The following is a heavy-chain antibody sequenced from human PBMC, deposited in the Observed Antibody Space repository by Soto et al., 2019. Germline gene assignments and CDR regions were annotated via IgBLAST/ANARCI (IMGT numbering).Heavy chain of an antibody. CDR1: GFTFSSYG. CDR3: ARGGGRCLQSGAYWYFDL. D-gene: IGHD3-16*01. Sequence: QVQLVESGGGVVQPGRSLRLSCAASGFTFSSYGMHWVRQAPGKGLEWVAVIWYDGSNKYYADSVKGRFTISRDNSKNTLYLQMNSLRAEDTAVYYCARGGGRCLQSGAYWYFDLWGRGTLVTVSS. V-gene: IGHV3-33*01. CDR2: IWYDGSNK. J-gene: IGHJ2*01.